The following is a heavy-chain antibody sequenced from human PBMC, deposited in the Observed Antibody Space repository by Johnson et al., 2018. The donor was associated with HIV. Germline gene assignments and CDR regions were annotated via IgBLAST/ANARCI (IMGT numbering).Heavy chain of an antibody. Sequence: QVQLVESGGGMVQPGRSLRLSRAPSGFTFSSYGTHWVRQAPGTRLEWVAVISYAGSNKYYADSVQGRFTISRDNAKNSLYLQMNSLRPEDTAVYYCARDHGWSRGWLFDAFDIWGQGTMVTVSS. CDR3: ARDHGWSRGWLFDAFDI. D-gene: IGHD6-19*01. CDR2: ISYAGSNK. CDR1: GFTFSSYG. V-gene: IGHV3-30*03. J-gene: IGHJ3*02.